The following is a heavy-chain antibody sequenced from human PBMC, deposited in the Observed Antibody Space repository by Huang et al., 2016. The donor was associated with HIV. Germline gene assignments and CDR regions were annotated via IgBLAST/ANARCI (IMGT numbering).Heavy chain of an antibody. J-gene: IGHJ4*02. V-gene: IGHV3-53*02. CDR2: IYSGGRT. D-gene: IGHD3-22*01. Sequence: EVQLVETGGGLIQPGGSLRLSCAASGFTVSNNYMSWVRQAPGKGLEWVSVIYSGGRTYYADAGKGRFTISRDNSKNTLYLQMNSLRAEETAVYYCAGQYYYDSSGYYVLEYWGQGTLVTVSS. CDR3: AGQYYYDSSGYYVLEY. CDR1: GFTVSNNY.